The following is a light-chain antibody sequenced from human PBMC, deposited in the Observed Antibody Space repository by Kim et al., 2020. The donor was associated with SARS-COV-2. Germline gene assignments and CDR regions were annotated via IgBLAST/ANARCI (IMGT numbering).Light chain of an antibody. Sequence: LSPGERATLSCRASQSVSSYLEWYQQKPGQAPRLLIYDASNRATGIPARFSGSGSGTDFTLTISSLEPEDFAVYYCQQRSNWPLTFGQGTRLEIK. V-gene: IGKV3-11*01. CDR2: DAS. CDR3: QQRSNWPLT. CDR1: QSVSSY. J-gene: IGKJ5*01.